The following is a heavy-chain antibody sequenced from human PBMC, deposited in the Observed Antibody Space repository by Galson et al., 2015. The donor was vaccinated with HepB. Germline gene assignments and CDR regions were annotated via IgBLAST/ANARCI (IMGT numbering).Heavy chain of an antibody. CDR1: GFTFSRSW. CDR3: VSTDRGAPYF. V-gene: IGHV3-74*01. D-gene: IGHD2/OR15-2a*01. Sequence: LRLSCAASGFTFSRSWMHWVRQSPGKGLVWVSRINPDGSRTSYADSVKGRVTISRDNDRNTLHLQLDSPTDEDTALYFCVSTDRGAPYFWGQGTLVTVSS. CDR2: INPDGSRT. J-gene: IGHJ4*02.